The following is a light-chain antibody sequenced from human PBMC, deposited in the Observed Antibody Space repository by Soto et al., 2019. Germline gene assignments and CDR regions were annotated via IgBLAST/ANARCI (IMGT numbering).Light chain of an antibody. Sequence: QSVLTQPASVSGSPGQSITISCTGTSSDIGSYDVVSWYQQHAGRAPKVMIYEATRRPSGVSNRFSGSKSGNTASLTISGLQAEDEADYHCCSYAGSSTWXFGGGTKLTVL. J-gene: IGLJ3*02. CDR1: SSDIGSYDV. V-gene: IGLV2-23*01. CDR3: CSYAGSSTWX. CDR2: EAT.